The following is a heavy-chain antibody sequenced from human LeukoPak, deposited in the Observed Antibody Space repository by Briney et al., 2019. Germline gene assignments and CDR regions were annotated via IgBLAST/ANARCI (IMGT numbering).Heavy chain of an antibody. CDR3: ARESSGYFY. J-gene: IGHJ4*02. CDR2: ISSGSSFI. CDR1: GFTFSTYS. D-gene: IGHD3-22*01. V-gene: IGHV3-21*01. Sequence: GGSLRLSCAGSGFTFSTYSMNWVRQAPGKGLEWVSSISSGSSFIYYAVSVKGRFTISRDNAKNSLFLQMNSLRAEDTAVYYCARESSGYFYWGQGTLVTVSS.